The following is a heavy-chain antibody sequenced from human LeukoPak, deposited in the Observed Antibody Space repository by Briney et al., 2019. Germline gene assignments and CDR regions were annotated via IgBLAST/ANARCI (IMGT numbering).Heavy chain of an antibody. Sequence: GGSLRLSCAASGFSFSSYWMHWVRQAPGKGLVWVSRISSDGSIINYADSVKGRFTISRDNAKNTLYLESNSLRAEDTAVYYYARPAVAGLRAGGYDYWGQGTLVTVSS. CDR1: GFSFSSYW. V-gene: IGHV3-74*01. CDR2: ISSDGSII. D-gene: IGHD6-19*01. J-gene: IGHJ4*02. CDR3: ARPAVAGLRAGGYDY.